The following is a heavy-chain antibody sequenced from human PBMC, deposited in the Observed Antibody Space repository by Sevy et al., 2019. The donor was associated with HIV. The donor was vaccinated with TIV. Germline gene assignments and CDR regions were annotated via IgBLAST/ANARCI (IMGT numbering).Heavy chain of an antibody. CDR1: GGSISSYY. D-gene: IGHD3-22*01. CDR3: ARGVNNWADP. V-gene: IGHV4-4*07. CDR2: IYASGNS. J-gene: IGHJ5*02. Sequence: SETLSLTCAVSGGSISSYYWSWIRQPAGKGLEWIGRIYASGNSNYDPSLKSRVTMPVDTSRNQFSLKLRSVTAADTAVYYCARGVNNWADPWGQGTLVTVSS.